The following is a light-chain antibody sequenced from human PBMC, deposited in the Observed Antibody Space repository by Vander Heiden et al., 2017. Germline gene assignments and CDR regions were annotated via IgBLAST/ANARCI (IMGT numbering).Light chain of an antibody. V-gene: IGKV6-21*01. Sequence: EIVLTQSPDFPSVTPKEKVTITCRASQSIGSNLHWYQQKPDQSPKLLIKSASQSFSGVPSRFSGSGSGTDFTLTINGLETEDAATYYCHQSSSLPLTFGGGTKVEIK. CDR1: QSIGSN. CDR2: SAS. J-gene: IGKJ4*01. CDR3: HQSSSLPLT.